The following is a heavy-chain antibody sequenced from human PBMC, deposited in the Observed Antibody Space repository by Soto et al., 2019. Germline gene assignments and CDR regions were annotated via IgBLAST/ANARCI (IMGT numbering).Heavy chain of an antibody. Sequence: ASVKVSCKASGYTFTSCGISWVRQAPGQGLEWMGWISAYNGNTNYAQKLQGRVTMTTDTSTSTVYMELSSLRSEDTAVYYCARDSYDSSGYLGYWGQGTLVTVSS. CDR3: ARDSYDSSGYLGY. CDR2: ISAYNGNT. V-gene: IGHV1-18*01. D-gene: IGHD3-22*01. J-gene: IGHJ4*02. CDR1: GYTFTSCG.